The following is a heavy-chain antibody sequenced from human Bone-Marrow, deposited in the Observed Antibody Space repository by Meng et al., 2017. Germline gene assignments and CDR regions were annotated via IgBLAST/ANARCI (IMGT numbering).Heavy chain of an antibody. Sequence: GRRQQWGAGLLKPSETLSLTSAVYGGSFSGYYWSWIRQPPGKGLEWIGEINHSGSTNYNPSLKSRVTISVDTSKNQFSLKLSSVTAADTAVYYCARGTRPLLFQHWGQGTLVTVSS. J-gene: IGHJ1*01. V-gene: IGHV4-34*01. CDR1: GGSFSGYY. D-gene: IGHD1-1*01. CDR3: ARGTRPLLFQH. CDR2: INHSGST.